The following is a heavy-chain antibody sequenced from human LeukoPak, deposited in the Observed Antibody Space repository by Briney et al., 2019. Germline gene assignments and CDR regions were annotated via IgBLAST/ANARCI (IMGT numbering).Heavy chain of an antibody. J-gene: IGHJ4*02. CDR3: ARDPTELQLLSYYFDY. V-gene: IGHV3-23*01. CDR1: GITFSSYS. D-gene: IGHD2-2*01. CDR2: ISFSGTTA. Sequence: GGSLRLSCAASGITFSSYSMSWVRQAPGKGLEWVSSISFSGTTAYYADSVKGRFTVSRDNSKNTLYLQMDGLRAEDTAVYYCARDPTELQLLSYYFDYWGQGTLVAVSS.